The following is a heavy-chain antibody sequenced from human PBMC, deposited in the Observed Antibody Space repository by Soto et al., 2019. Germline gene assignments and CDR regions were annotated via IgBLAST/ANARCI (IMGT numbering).Heavy chain of an antibody. CDR2: TYYRSKWNN. CDR3: ARGHAGTMDV. CDR1: WDSVASNGAA. J-gene: IGHJ6*02. V-gene: IGHV6-1*01. Sequence: QTRSLPWAISWDSVASNGAACNWIRQSPSRGLQWLGRTYYRSKWNNDYAVSVKSRITINPDTSKNQFSLQLNSVTPEDTAVYYCARGHAGTMDVWGQGTTVTVSS. D-gene: IGHD1-1*01.